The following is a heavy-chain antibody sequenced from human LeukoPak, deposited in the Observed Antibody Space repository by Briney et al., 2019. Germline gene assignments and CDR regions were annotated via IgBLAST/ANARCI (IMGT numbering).Heavy chain of an antibody. CDR2: IYSGGST. CDR1: GFTVSSNY. V-gene: IGHV3-53*01. D-gene: IGHD4-23*01. CDR3: AGQGGNSTAFFDY. J-gene: IGHJ4*02. Sequence: LGGSLRLSCAASGFTVSSNYMSWVRQAPGKGLEWVSVIYSGGSTYYADSVKGRFTISRDNSKNTLYLQMNSLRAEDTAVYYCAGQGGNSTAFFDYWGQGTLVTVSS.